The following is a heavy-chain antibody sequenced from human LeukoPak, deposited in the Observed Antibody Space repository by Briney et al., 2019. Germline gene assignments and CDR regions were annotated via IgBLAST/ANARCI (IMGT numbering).Heavy chain of an antibody. CDR3: AKDIGSGWSFDY. V-gene: IGHV3-23*01. CDR2: ISGSGGST. D-gene: IGHD6-19*01. J-gene: IGHJ4*02. CDR1: GFTFSSYA. Sequence: GGSLRLSCAASGFTFSSYAMSWVRQAPGKGLEWVSAISGSGGSTYYADSVKGRFTISRDNSKNSLYLQINSLRTEDTALYYCAKDIGSGWSFDYWGQGTLVTVSS.